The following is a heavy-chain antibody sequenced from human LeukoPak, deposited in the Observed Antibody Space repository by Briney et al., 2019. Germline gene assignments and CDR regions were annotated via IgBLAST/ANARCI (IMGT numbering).Heavy chain of an antibody. V-gene: IGHV1-58*01. Sequence: ASVKVSCKASGFTFTSSAVQWVRQARGQRLEWIGWIVVGSGNTNYAQKFQERVTITRDMSTSTAYMELSSLRSEDTAVYYCAADLGELLPDFDYWGQGTLVTVSS. CDR1: GFTFTSSA. J-gene: IGHJ4*02. CDR3: AADLGELLPDFDY. CDR2: IVVGSGNT. D-gene: IGHD1-26*01.